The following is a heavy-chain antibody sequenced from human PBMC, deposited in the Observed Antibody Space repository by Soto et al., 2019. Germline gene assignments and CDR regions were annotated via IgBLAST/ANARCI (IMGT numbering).Heavy chain of an antibody. CDR2: ISGTSGRT. CDR1: GFIFSDYA. J-gene: IGHJ4*02. D-gene: IGHD3-22*01. CDR3: ARDGGPVIITFDS. Sequence: EVQLLESGGGLVQPGGSLRLSCAASGFIFSDYAMSWVRHVPGKGLQWVSVISGTSGRTEYADSVRGRFTISRDNSKNTLYLDIDSLRADDTAVYYCARDGGPVIITFDSWGQGTLVHVSS. V-gene: IGHV3-23*01.